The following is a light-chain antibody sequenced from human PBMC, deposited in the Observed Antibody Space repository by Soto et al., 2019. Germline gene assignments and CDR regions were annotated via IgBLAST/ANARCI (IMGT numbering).Light chain of an antibody. J-gene: IGKJ2*01. CDR2: KAS. Sequence: DIQMTQSPSTLSASVGDRVTITCRASQSISSWLAWYQQKPGKAPKLLIYKASSLESGVPSRFSGSGSGTEFTLTIRSLQPDDFATNYCQQYNSYSYTFGQGTKVDIK. CDR1: QSISSW. CDR3: QQYNSYSYT. V-gene: IGKV1-5*03.